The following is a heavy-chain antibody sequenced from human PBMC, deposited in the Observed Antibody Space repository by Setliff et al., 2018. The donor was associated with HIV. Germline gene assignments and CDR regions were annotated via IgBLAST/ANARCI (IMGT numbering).Heavy chain of an antibody. Sequence: PSETLSLTCTVSGGSITGYFWNWIRQSPGKGLEWIGYVSYSGSTNYNPSLKSRVTISVDTSKNQFSLKLSSVTAADTAVYYCARGLQWLIYPFDYWGQGTLVTVSS. CDR2: VSYSGST. CDR3: ARGLQWLIYPFDY. J-gene: IGHJ4*02. CDR1: GGSITGYF. D-gene: IGHD6-19*01. V-gene: IGHV4-59*01.